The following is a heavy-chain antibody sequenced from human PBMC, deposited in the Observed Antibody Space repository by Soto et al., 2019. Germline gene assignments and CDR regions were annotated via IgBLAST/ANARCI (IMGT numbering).Heavy chain of an antibody. CDR1: GFTFSHYE. V-gene: IGHV3-48*03. Sequence: EVQLVESGGGLLKPGGSLRLSWEASGFTFSHYELNWVRQAGGKGLEGVSYISGSGRSKSYADSVRGRFTISRDNAKNSLYLQMNSLRAEDTAVYYCARDHLAAAGGNGMDVWGQGTTVTVSS. J-gene: IGHJ6*02. CDR2: ISGSGRSK. CDR3: ARDHLAAAGGNGMDV. D-gene: IGHD6-13*01.